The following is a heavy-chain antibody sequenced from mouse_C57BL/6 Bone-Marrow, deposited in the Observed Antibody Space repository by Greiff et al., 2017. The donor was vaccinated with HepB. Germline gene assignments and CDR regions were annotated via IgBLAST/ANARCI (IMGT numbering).Heavy chain of an antibody. J-gene: IGHJ4*01. CDR2: ISSGSSTN. CDR3: AREGDSNPYAMDY. D-gene: IGHD2-5*01. Sequence: EVHLVESGGGLVKPGGSLKLSCAASGFTFSDYGMHWVRQAPEKGLEWVAYISSGSSTNYYADTVKGRFTISRDNAKNTLFLQMTSLRSEDTAMYYCAREGDSNPYAMDYWGQGTSVTVSS. V-gene: IGHV5-17*01. CDR1: GFTFSDYG.